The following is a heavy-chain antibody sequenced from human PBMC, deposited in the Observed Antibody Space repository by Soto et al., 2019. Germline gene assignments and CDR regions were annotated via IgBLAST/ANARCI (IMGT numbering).Heavy chain of an antibody. J-gene: IGHJ4*02. Sequence: GGSLRLSCAASGFTFSSYGMHWVRQAPGKGLEWVAVIWYDGSNKYYADSVKGRFTISRDNSKNTLYLQMNSLRAEDTAAYYCARRYRYCSGGSCYWAIDYWGQGTLVTVSS. CDR3: ARRYRYCSGGSCYWAIDY. D-gene: IGHD2-15*01. V-gene: IGHV3-33*01. CDR1: GFTFSSYG. CDR2: IWYDGSNK.